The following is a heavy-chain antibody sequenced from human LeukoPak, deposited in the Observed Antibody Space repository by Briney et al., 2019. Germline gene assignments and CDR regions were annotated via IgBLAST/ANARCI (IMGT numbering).Heavy chain of an antibody. CDR2: MNPDSSNT. Sequence: ASVKVSCKASGYTLTSYDINWVRQATGQGLEWMGWMNPDSSNTGYAQKFQGRVTMTRNTSISTAYMELSSLRSEDTAVYYCARDTYGSGSYYNAPLDYWGQGILVTVSS. J-gene: IGHJ4*02. CDR1: GYTLTSYD. CDR3: ARDTYGSGSYYNAPLDY. D-gene: IGHD3-10*01. V-gene: IGHV1-8*01.